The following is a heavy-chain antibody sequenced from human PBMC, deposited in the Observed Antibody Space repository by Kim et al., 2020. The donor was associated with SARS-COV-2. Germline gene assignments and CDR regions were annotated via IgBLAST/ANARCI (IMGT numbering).Heavy chain of an antibody. V-gene: IGHV3-30*18. CDR3: AKGLKPLPPNYYDSSDFDY. D-gene: IGHD3-22*01. CDR2: ISYDGSNK. CDR1: GFTFSSYG. J-gene: IGHJ4*02. Sequence: GGSLRLSCAASGFTFSSYGMHWVRQAPGKGLEWVAVISYDGSNKYYADSVKGRFTISRDNSKNTLYLQMNSLRAEDTAVYYCAKGLKPLPPNYYDSSDFDYWGQGTLVTVSS.